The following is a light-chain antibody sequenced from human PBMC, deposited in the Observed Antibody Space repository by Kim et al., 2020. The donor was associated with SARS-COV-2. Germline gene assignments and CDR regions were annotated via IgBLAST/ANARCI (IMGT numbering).Light chain of an antibody. CDR2: DND. J-gene: IGLJ2*01. CDR3: GAWDNSLSAGI. CDR1: SSNIGKNY. V-gene: IGLV1-51*01. Sequence: GQKVTISCSGSSSNIGKNYVSWYQQFPGTAPKLLIYDNDKRAAGIPDRFFGSKSDTSATLGITGLQTGDEADYYCGAWDNSLSAGIFGGGTKLTVL.